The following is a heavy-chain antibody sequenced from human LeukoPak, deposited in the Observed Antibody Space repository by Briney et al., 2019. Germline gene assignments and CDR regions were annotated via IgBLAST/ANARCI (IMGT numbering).Heavy chain of an antibody. V-gene: IGHV3-53*04. D-gene: IGHD4-17*01. J-gene: IGHJ4*02. CDR3: ARGGLMTTVTTY. CDR2: IYSGGST. Sequence: GGSLRLSCAASGFIVSSNYMSWVRQAPGKGLEWVSSIYSGGSTYYADSVKGRYTISRHNPNTLCLQMNSLKTEDTAVYYCARGGLMTTVTTYWGQGTLVTVSS. CDR1: GFIVSSNY.